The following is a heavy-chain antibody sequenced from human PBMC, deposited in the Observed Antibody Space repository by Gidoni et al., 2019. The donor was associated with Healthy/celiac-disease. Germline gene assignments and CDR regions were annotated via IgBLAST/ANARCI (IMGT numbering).Heavy chain of an antibody. CDR3: AKDITPIPIQLWPNAFDI. D-gene: IGHD5-18*01. Sequence: EVQLVESGGGLVQPGRSLRLSCAASGFTFDDYAMHWVRQAPGKGLEWVSGISWNSGSIGYADSVKGRFTISRDNAKNSLYLQMNSLRAEDTALYYCAKDITPIPIQLWPNAFDIWGQGTMVTVSS. J-gene: IGHJ3*02. CDR2: ISWNSGSI. CDR1: GFTFDDYA. V-gene: IGHV3-9*01.